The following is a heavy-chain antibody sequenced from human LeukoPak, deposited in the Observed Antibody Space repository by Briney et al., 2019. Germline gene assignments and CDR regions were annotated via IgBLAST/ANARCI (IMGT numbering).Heavy chain of an antibody. V-gene: IGHV4-59*08. Sequence: PSETLSLTCTVSGGSISSYYWSWIRQPPGKGLEWIGYIYYSGSTNYNPSLKSRVTISVDTSKNQFSLKLSSVTAADTAVYYCAGRSGYDEYNWFDPWGQGTLVTVSS. CDR3: AGRSGYDEYNWFDP. D-gene: IGHD5-12*01. CDR2: IYYSGST. J-gene: IGHJ5*02. CDR1: GGSISSYY.